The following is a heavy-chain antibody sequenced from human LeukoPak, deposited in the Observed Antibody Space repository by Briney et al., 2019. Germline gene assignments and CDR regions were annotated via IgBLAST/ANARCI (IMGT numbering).Heavy chain of an antibody. CDR1: GFTFSSYA. J-gene: IGHJ6*03. V-gene: IGHV3-64*01. Sequence: GGSLRLSCAASGFTFSSYAMHWVRQAPGKGLEYVSAISSNGGSTYYANSVKGRFTISRDNSKNTLYLQMGSLRAEDMAVYYCARAPAYYYDSSGYYGAYYYYMDVWGKGTTVTVSS. D-gene: IGHD3-22*01. CDR2: ISSNGGST. CDR3: ARAPAYYYDSSGYYGAYYYYMDV.